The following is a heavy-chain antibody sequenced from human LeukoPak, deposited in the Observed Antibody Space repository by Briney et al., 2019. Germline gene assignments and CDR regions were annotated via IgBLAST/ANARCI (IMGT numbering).Heavy chain of an antibody. D-gene: IGHD3-9*01. CDR1: GDSISSGSYY. J-gene: IGHJ3*02. Sequence: SETLSLTCTVSGDSISSGSYYWSWIRQPAGKGLEWIGCIYTSESTNYNPSRRSRITISAYTSKNQFSLKLSSVTAAATAVYYCARDHFDWLLNRAFDIWGQGTMVTVSS. CDR3: ARDHFDWLLNRAFDI. V-gene: IGHV4-61*02. CDR2: IYTSEST.